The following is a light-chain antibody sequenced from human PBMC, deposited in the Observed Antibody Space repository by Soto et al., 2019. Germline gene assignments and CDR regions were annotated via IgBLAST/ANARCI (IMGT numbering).Light chain of an antibody. CDR3: QQSYSTPVT. CDR1: QSISSH. J-gene: IGKJ4*01. CDR2: KAS. V-gene: IGKV1-39*01. Sequence: DIQMTQSPSSLSASVGDRVTITCRASQSISSHLNWYQQKAGKVPNLLIYKASNLQSGVPSRFSGSGSGTDFTLTISSLQREDFATYYCQQSYSTPVTFGGGTKVEIK.